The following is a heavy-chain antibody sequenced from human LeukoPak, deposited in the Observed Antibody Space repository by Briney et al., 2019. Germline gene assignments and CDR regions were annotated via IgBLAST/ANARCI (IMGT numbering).Heavy chain of an antibody. J-gene: IGHJ4*02. D-gene: IGHD3-10*01. CDR1: GFTFSSYS. V-gene: IGHV3-48*01. CDR2: ISSSSSTI. Sequence: PGGSLRLSCAASGFTFSSYSMNWVRQAPGKGLEWVSYISSSSSTIYYADSVKGRFTISRDNVKNSLYLQMNSLRAEDTAVYYCARGHGSGSYYPDYWGQGTLVTVSS. CDR3: ARGHGSGSYYPDY.